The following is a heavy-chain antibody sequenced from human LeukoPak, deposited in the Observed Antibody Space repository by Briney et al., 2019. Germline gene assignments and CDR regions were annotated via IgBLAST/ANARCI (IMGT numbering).Heavy chain of an antibody. CDR3: ARDTRSKRAYYYDSSGSDY. D-gene: IGHD3-22*01. CDR1: GYTFTSYD. Sequence: ASVKVSCKASGYTFTSYDIDWVRQATGQGLEWMGWMNPNSGNTGYAQKFQGRVTMTRNTSISTAYMELSSLRSEDTAVYYCARDTRSKRAYYYDSSGSDYWGQGTLVTVSS. CDR2: MNPNSGNT. J-gene: IGHJ4*02. V-gene: IGHV1-8*01.